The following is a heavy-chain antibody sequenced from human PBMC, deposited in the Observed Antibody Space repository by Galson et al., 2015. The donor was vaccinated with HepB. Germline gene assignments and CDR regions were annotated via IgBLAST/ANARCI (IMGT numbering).Heavy chain of an antibody. D-gene: IGHD3-22*01. J-gene: IGHJ4*02. CDR1: GYAFTSYA. V-gene: IGHV1-3*01. CDR2: INAGNGNT. Sequence: SVKVSCKASGYAFTSYAMHWVRQAPGQRLEWMGWINAGNGNTKYSQKFQGRVTITRDTSASTAYMELSSLRSEDTAVYYCARALGYDSSGYVRTRIWAYWGQGTLVTVSS. CDR3: ARALGYDSSGYVRTRIWAY.